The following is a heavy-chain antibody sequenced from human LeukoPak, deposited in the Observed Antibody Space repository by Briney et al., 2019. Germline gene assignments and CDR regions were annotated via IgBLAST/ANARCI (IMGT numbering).Heavy chain of an antibody. CDR3: AKVDRRELGPYYFDY. J-gene: IGHJ4*02. Sequence: QSGGSLRLSCATSGFIFYNYAMNWVRQGPGKGLEWVSGISGSGGSTYYAVSVRGRFTISRDNSKNTLYLQINSLRAEDTAVYYYAKVDRRELGPYYFDYWGQGTLVTVSS. D-gene: IGHD3-16*02. V-gene: IGHV3-23*01. CDR2: ISGSGGST. CDR1: GFIFYNYA.